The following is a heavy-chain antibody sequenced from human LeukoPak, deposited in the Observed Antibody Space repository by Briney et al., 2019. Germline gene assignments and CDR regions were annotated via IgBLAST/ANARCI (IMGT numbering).Heavy chain of an antibody. CDR1: GGSISTYY. Sequence: NPSETLSLTCTVSGGSISTYYWSWIRQPPGKGLEWIGYIYYSGSTNYNPSLKSRVTISLDTSKNQFSLKLNSVTAAGTAMYYCARSFSPNYYDLLDYWGQGTLVTVSS. J-gene: IGHJ4*02. CDR3: ARSFSPNYYDLLDY. CDR2: IYYSGST. V-gene: IGHV4-59*01. D-gene: IGHD3-22*01.